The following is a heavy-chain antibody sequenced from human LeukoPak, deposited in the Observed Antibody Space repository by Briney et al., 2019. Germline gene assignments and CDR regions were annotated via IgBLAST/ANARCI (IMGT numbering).Heavy chain of an antibody. D-gene: IGHD3-22*01. Sequence: SETLSLTCSVSGVSISSYYWSWIRQPPGKGLEWIGEINHSGSTNYNPSLKSRVTISVDTSKNQFSLKLSSVTATDTAVYYCARKYYYDSSGYHFDYWGQGTLVTVSS. V-gene: IGHV4-34*01. CDR1: GVSISSYY. J-gene: IGHJ4*02. CDR3: ARKYYYDSSGYHFDY. CDR2: INHSGST.